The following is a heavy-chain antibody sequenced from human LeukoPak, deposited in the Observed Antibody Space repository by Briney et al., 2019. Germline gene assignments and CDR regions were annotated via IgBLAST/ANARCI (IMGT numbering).Heavy chain of an antibody. D-gene: IGHD2-8*01. CDR1: GFTFSSFS. CDR3: ANGYCTNGICYPYYYYYMDV. Sequence: GGSLRLSCAASGFTFSSFSMNWVRQAPGKGLEWVSYISGSSSSIYYADSVKGRFIISRDNSKNTLYLQMNSLRAEDTAVYYCANGYCTNGICYPYYYYYMDVWGKGTTVTVSS. J-gene: IGHJ6*03. V-gene: IGHV3-48*01. CDR2: ISGSSSSI.